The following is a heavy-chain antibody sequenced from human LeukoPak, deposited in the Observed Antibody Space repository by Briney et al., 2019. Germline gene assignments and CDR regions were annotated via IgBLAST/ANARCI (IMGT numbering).Heavy chain of an antibody. CDR3: VRGPYGSSISNWFDP. V-gene: IGHV4-59*01. Sequence: SETLSLTCTVSGGSISTYYWSWIRQPPGKGLEWIGYIYHSGSTKYNPSLKSRVTISGDTSKNQLSLNLRSVTAADTAVYYCVRGPYGSSISNWFDPWGQGLLVTVSS. CDR1: GGSISTYY. CDR2: IYHSGST. J-gene: IGHJ5*02. D-gene: IGHD3-10*01.